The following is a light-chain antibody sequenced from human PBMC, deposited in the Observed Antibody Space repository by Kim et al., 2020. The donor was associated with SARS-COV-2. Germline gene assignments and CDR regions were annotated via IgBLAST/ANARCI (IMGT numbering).Light chain of an antibody. V-gene: IGLV4-69*01. CDR1: RGNSREA. Sequence: ASVKPACTLSRGNSREAIAGHQQQPEKGPRYLMKLNSDGSHSKGDGIPDRFSGSSSGAERYLTISSLQAEDEADYYCQTWGTGIRVFGGGTQLTVL. CDR2: LNSDGSH. J-gene: IGLJ3*02. CDR3: QTWGTGIRV.